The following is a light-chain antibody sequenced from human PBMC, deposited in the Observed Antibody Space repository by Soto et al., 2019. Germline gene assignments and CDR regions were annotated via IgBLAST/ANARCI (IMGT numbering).Light chain of an antibody. V-gene: IGKV1-39*01. CDR1: QSISSY. Sequence: DIQMTQSPSSLSASVGDRVTITCRASQSISSYLNWYQQKPGKAPKLLIYAASSLQSGVPSRFSGSGSGTDFTLTISSLQPEDFATYYCQQSYSTLYPFGQGTRLEI. CDR2: AAS. J-gene: IGKJ5*01. CDR3: QQSYSTLYP.